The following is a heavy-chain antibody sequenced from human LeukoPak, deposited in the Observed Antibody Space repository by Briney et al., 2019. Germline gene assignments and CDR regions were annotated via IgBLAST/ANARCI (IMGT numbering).Heavy chain of an antibody. D-gene: IGHD3-10*01. CDR2: IQQDGSEK. CDR3: ARERGSGSYHPFDP. V-gene: IGHV3-7*01. J-gene: IGHJ5*02. Sequence: GGSLRLSCAASGFTFSTNWMSWVRQAPGQGLEWVANIQQDGSEKYYVDSVKGRFTISRDNAKNSLYLQMNSLRAEDTAVYYCARERGSGSYHPFDPWGQGTLVTVSS. CDR1: GFTFSTNW.